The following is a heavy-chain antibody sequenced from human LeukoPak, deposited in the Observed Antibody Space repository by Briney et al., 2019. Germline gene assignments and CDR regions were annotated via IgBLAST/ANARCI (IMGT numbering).Heavy chain of an antibody. CDR3: ARRRYYDSTGFFD. CDR1: GGSISSYY. J-gene: IGHJ1*01. D-gene: IGHD3-22*01. V-gene: IGHV4-59*04. CDR2: IYYSGRT. Sequence: SETLSLTCTVSGGSISSYYRSWIRQPPGKGLEWIGDIYYSGRTYYNLSLRNRVSISLDTSKNRFSLTLTSVTAADTAVYYCARRRYYDSTGFFDWGRGSLVIVSS.